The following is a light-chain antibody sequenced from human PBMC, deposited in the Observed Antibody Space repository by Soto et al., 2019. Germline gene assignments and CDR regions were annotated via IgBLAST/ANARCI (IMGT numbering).Light chain of an antibody. CDR2: ASS. CDR1: QGIINY. V-gene: IGKV1-16*02. J-gene: IGKJ4*01. Sequence: DIQMTQSQSSLSASVGDRVTITCRASQGIINYLAWFQQKPGKAPKSLIYASSSLQSGVPSKFSGSGSGTDSTLTISSLQPEDSATYYCQQYSGFPLTFGGGTKVDIK. CDR3: QQYSGFPLT.